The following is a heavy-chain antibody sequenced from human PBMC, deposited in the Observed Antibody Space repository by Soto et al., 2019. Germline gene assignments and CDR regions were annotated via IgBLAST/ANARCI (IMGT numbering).Heavy chain of an antibody. CDR3: ARVVILVTTSSPHYYCHMDV. CDR1: GGTFSNYA. J-gene: IGHJ6*01. V-gene: IGHV1-69*01. Sequence: QVQLVQSGAAVRKPGSSVTVSCTASGGTFSNYASRWVRQAPGQGLEWMGGIIPIVGTGSYAQKFQCRFTMIADEPTTTAYMELSILRFEDTAGQYCARVVILVTTSSPHYYCHMDVRGPVTTVTLSS. D-gene: IGHD2-2*01. CDR2: IIPIVGTG.